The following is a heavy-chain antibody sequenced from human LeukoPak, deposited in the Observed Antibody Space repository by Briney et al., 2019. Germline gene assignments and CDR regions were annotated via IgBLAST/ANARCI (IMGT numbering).Heavy chain of an antibody. Sequence: SVKVSCKASGGTFSSYAISWVRQAPGQGLEWMGRIIPILGIANYAQKFQGRVTITADKSTSTAYMELSSLRSDDTAVYYCARALNSIDAFDIWGQGTMVTVSS. D-gene: IGHD3-3*02. CDR1: GGTFSSYA. CDR2: IIPILGIA. CDR3: ARALNSIDAFDI. J-gene: IGHJ3*02. V-gene: IGHV1-69*04.